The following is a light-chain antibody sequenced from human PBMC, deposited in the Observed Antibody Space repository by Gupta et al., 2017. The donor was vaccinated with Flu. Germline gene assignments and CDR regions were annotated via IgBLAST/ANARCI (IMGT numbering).Light chain of an antibody. Sequence: SALTQPASVSGSPGPSITISCTGTSSDVGGYTYVCWYQQHPGKAPKLMIFEVRNRPSGVSNRFSGSKSGNTASLTIARLQAEDEADYYCSSYTSTNTLVVFGGGTKLTVL. J-gene: IGLJ2*01. CDR1: SSDVGGYTY. CDR3: SSYTSTNTLVV. CDR2: EVR. V-gene: IGLV2-14*01.